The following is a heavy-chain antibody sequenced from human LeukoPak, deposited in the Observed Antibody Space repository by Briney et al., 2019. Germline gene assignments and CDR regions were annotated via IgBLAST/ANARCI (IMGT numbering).Heavy chain of an antibody. V-gene: IGHV1-18*01. D-gene: IGHD3-10*01. CDR2: IRGYNGNT. CDR1: GYTFTTHA. CDR3: ARMRDSNAGNYFDC. Sequence: ASVKVSCQAPGYTFTTHAISWVRQAPGQGLEWMGWIRGYNGNTNYGQKFQGRITITTDTSRSTTYMELGSLRSDDSAIYYCARMRDSNAGNYFDCWGQGSLVTVSS. J-gene: IGHJ4*02.